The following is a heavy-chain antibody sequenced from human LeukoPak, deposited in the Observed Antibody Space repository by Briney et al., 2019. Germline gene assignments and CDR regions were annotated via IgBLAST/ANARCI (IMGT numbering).Heavy chain of an antibody. Sequence: GASVKVSCKASGYTFTGYYMHWVKQAPGQGLQWMGWINPNSGGTNYAYNFQGRIAMTRDTSIATAYMELSGLKSDDTAVYYCARGSTLAAPGAVPNDYWGQGTRVTVSS. V-gene: IGHV1-2*07. J-gene: IGHJ4*02. CDR3: ARGSTLAAPGAVPNDY. D-gene: IGHD6-13*01. CDR2: INPNSGGT. CDR1: GYTFTGYY.